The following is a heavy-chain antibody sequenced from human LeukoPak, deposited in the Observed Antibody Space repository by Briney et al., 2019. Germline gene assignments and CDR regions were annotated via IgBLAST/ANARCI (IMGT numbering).Heavy chain of an antibody. V-gene: IGHV3-48*02. D-gene: IGHD5-12*01. CDR3: AREDSGYDMIDY. CDR2: ISSGSSTI. CDR1: GFSSNDYG. Sequence: GGSLRLSCAASGFSSNDYGMNWVRQAPGKGLEWVSYISSGSSTIYYADSVKGRFTISRDNAKNSLYLQMNSLRDEDTAVYFCAREDSGYDMIDYWGQGTLVTVSS. J-gene: IGHJ4*02.